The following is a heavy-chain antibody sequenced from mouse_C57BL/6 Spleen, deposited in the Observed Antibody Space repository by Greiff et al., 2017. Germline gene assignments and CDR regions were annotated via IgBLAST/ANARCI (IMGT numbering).Heavy chain of an antibody. V-gene: IGHV3-6*01. CDR2: ISYDGSN. J-gene: IGHJ3*01. Sequence: ESGPGLVKPSQSLSLTCSVTGYSITSGYYWNWIRQFPGNKLEWMGYISYDGSNNYNPSLKNRISITRDTSKNQFFLKLNSETTEDTATYYGADSKKGFAYWGQGTLVTVSA. D-gene: IGHD2-5*01. CDR1: GYSITSGYY. CDR3: ADSKKGFAY.